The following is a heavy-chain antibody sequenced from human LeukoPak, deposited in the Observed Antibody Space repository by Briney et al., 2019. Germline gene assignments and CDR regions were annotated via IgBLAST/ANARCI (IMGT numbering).Heavy chain of an antibody. CDR3: AKEPGEGGSAFDY. CDR1: GFTVSSNY. J-gene: IGHJ4*02. D-gene: IGHD3-16*01. Sequence: GGSLRLSCAASGFTVSSNYMSWVRQAPGKGLEWASAISGSGGSTYYADSVKGRFTISRDNSKKTVCLQMSSLTIEDTAVYYCAKEPGEGGSAFDYWGQGTLVTVYS. CDR2: ISGSGGST. V-gene: IGHV3-23*01.